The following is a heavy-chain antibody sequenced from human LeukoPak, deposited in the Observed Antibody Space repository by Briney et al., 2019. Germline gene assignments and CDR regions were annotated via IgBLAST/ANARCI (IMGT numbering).Heavy chain of an antibody. CDR3: ARDPYCTNGVCYTYYYYYMDV. Sequence: PGGSLRLSCAASGFTFSSYGMHWVRQAPGKGLEWVAVIWYDGSNKYYADSVKGRFTISRDNSKNTLYLQMNSLRAEDTAVYYCARDPYCTNGVCYTYYYYYMDVWGKGTTVTVSS. CDR2: IWYDGSNK. V-gene: IGHV3-33*01. CDR1: GFTFSSYG. J-gene: IGHJ6*03. D-gene: IGHD2-8*01.